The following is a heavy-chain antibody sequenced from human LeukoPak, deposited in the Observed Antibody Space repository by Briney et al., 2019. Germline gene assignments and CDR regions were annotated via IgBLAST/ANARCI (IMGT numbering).Heavy chain of an antibody. D-gene: IGHD1-1*01. CDR1: AFSLNAYN. J-gene: IGHJ4*02. CDR2: ISYTGTYI. Sequence: GGSLRLSCAASAFSLNAYNMNWVRQAPGKGLEWVSSISYTGTYIYYADSVKGRFTVSRDNSKSLLFLQMESLRHDDTGIYYCAKGRRTGFVDYWGQGALVTVSS. CDR3: AKGRRTGFVDY. V-gene: IGHV3-21*06.